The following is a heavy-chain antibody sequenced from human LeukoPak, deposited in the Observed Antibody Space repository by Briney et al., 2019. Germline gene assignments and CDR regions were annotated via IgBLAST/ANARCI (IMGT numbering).Heavy chain of an antibody. J-gene: IGHJ4*02. CDR1: GGSFSGYY. Sequence: PSVTLSLTCAVYGGSFSGYYWSWIRQPPGKGLEWIGEINHSGSTNYNPSLKSRVTISVDTSKNQFSLKLSSVTAADTAVYYCARGRALRFLEWLLGLDYWGQGTLVTVSS. CDR3: ARGRALRFLEWLLGLDY. V-gene: IGHV4-34*01. CDR2: INHSGST. D-gene: IGHD3-3*01.